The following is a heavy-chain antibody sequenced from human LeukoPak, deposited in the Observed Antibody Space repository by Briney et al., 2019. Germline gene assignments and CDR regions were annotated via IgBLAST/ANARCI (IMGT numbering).Heavy chain of an antibody. CDR2: IYYSGST. J-gene: IGHJ4*02. CDR3: ARVKRKFWTGYSLDY. Sequence: PSETLSPAWTVSARSIGSYYSRWIRPPPGGGLGWVGYIYYSGSTNFNPSLKSRVTLSVDTPKKQFSLKLSSVTVPHTAVYYCARVKRKFWTGYSLDYWGQGTLVTVSS. V-gene: IGHV4-59*01. CDR1: ARSIGSYY. D-gene: IGHD3/OR15-3a*01.